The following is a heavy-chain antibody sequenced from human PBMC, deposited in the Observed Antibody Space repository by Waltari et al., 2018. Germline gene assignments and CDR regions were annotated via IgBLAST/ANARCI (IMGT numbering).Heavy chain of an antibody. CDR1: GGPISSHY. CDR2: IYYSGST. J-gene: IGHJ4*02. CDR3: ARVVVVDEGGFDY. V-gene: IGHV4-59*11. Sequence: QVQLQESGPGLVKPSETLSLTCPVSGGPISSHYWRWIRQPPGKGLEWIGYIYYSGSTNYNPSLKSRVTISVDTSKNQFSLKLSSVTAADTAVYYCARVVVVDEGGFDYWGQGTLVTVSS. D-gene: IGHD3-22*01.